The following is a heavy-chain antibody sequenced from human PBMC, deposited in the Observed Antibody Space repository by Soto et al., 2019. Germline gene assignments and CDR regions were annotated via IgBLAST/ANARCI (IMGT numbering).Heavy chain of an antibody. V-gene: IGHV1-8*02. CDR2: MNTGSGQT. Sequence: QVQLVQYGDEVKEPGASVRVSCEASGYTFINFDISWVRQAAGQGLEWLGWMNTGSGQTGYASKFQGRVDMTRDASTGTSHLELSSLTSDDQAVYYCARMASAGTLNWFDPWGQGTLVTVSS. CDR1: GYTFINFD. CDR3: ARMASAGTLNWFDP. D-gene: IGHD6-13*01. J-gene: IGHJ5*02.